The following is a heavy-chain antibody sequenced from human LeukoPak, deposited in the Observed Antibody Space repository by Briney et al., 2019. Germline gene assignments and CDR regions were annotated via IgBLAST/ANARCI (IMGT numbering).Heavy chain of an antibody. V-gene: IGHV3-7*01. CDR3: ARPPKWELRTFDI. J-gene: IGHJ3*02. CDR1: GFTFNTYW. CDR2: IKLDGSEI. D-gene: IGHD1-26*01. Sequence: GGSLRLSCAASGFTFNTYWMAWVRQSPARGLEWVANIKLDGSEIYYADSVKGRLTISRDNAKNSLFLQMDSLRAEDTAVYYCARPPKWELRTFDIWGQGTLVTVSP.